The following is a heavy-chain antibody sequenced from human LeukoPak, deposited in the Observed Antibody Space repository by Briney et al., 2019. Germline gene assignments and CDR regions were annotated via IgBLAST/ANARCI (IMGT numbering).Heavy chain of an antibody. Sequence: GASVKVSCKASGYTFTSYGISWVRQAPGQGLEWMGWISPYNGNTNYAQKLQGRVTMTTDTSTSTAYMELRSLRSDDTAVYYCARGLTYYYGSGALLEYWGQGTLVTVSS. CDR2: ISPYNGNT. J-gene: IGHJ4*02. CDR1: GYTFTSYG. D-gene: IGHD3-10*01. V-gene: IGHV1-18*01. CDR3: ARGLTYYYGSGALLEY.